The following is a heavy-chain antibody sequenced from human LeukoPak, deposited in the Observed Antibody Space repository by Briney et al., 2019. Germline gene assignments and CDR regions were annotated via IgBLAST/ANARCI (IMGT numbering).Heavy chain of an antibody. CDR1: GFNFISYG. V-gene: IGHV3-30*02. J-gene: IGHJ4*02. D-gene: IGHD3-10*01. CDR3: ARGPTYGQAFDY. CDR2: IRYDGSNK. Sequence: GGSLRLSCAASGFNFISYGMQWVRQAPGKGLDWVAFIRYDGSNKYYTDSVKGRFTISRDNSKNTVYLQMNSLRTEDTAVYYCARGPTYGQAFDYWGQGTLVSVSS.